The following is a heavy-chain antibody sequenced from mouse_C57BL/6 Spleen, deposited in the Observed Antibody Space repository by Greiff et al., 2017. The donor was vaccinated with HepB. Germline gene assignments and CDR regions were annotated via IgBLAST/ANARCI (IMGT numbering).Heavy chain of an antibody. Sequence: EVQLQESGGGLVQPKGSLKLSCAASGFSFNTYAMNWVRQAPGKGLEWVARIRSKSNNYATYYADSVKDRFTISRDDSESMLYLQMNNLKTEDTAMYYCVSHRDYPYYYAMDYWGQGTSVTVSS. J-gene: IGHJ4*01. CDR3: VSHRDYPYYYAMDY. CDR2: IRSKSNNYAT. V-gene: IGHV10-1*01. CDR1: GFSFNTYA. D-gene: IGHD5-5*01.